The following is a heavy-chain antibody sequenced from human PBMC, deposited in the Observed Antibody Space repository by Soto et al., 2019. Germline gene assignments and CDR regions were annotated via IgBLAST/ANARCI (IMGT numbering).Heavy chain of an antibody. J-gene: IGHJ5*02. Sequence: QVQLVESGGGVVQPGRSLRLSCAASGFTFSSYGMHCVRQAPGKGLEWVAVIWYDGSNKYYADSVKGRFTISRDNSKNTMYLQMNSLRAEDTAVYYCARGQYCSGGSCYAGWFDPWGQGTLVTVSS. V-gene: IGHV3-33*01. CDR3: ARGQYCSGGSCYAGWFDP. D-gene: IGHD2-15*01. CDR2: IWYDGSNK. CDR1: GFTFSSYG.